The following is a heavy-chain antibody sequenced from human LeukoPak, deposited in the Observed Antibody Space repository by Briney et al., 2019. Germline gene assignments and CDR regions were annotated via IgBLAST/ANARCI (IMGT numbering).Heavy chain of an antibody. Sequence: PSETLSLTCSVSGTSMTNTPSYWGWVRHSPGKGLEWIATMYYSGSTYYNPSLKSRVTISVDTSKNQFSLKLRSVTAADTAVYFCARLYGNYQNYFDYWGQGTLVTVSS. CDR3: ARLYGNYQNYFDY. D-gene: IGHD1-7*01. V-gene: IGHV4-39*07. CDR1: GTSMTNTPSY. CDR2: MYYSGST. J-gene: IGHJ4*02.